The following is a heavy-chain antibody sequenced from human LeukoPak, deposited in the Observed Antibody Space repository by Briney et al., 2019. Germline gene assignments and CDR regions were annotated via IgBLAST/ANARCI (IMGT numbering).Heavy chain of an antibody. V-gene: IGHV3-23*01. CDR3: ANTPHIHSIAVAGIYYFDY. Sequence: GGSLRLSCAASGFAFSSYAMHWVRQAPGKGLEWVSAISGSGGSTYYADSVKGRFTISRDNSKNTLYLQMNSLRAEDTAVYYCANTPHIHSIAVAGIYYFDYWGQGTLVTVSS. CDR2: ISGSGGST. J-gene: IGHJ4*02. D-gene: IGHD6-19*01. CDR1: GFAFSSYA.